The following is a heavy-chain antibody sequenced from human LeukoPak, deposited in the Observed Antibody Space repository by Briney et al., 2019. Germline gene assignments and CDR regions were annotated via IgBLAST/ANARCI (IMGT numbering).Heavy chain of an antibody. CDR1: GFTFSTYW. CDR3: ARDSAGSDY. V-gene: IGHV3-7*01. D-gene: IGHD6-13*01. J-gene: IGHJ4*02. CDR2: IKQDGSEK. Sequence: PGGSLRLSCAASGFTFSTYWMSWVRQAPGKGLEWVANIKQDGSEKYYVDSVKGRFTISRDNAKNSLYLQMNSLRAEDTAMNYCARDSAGSDYWGQGTLVTVSS.